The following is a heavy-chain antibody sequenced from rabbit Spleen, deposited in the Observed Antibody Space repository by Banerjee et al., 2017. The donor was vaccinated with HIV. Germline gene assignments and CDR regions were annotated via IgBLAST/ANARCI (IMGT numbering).Heavy chain of an antibody. D-gene: IGHD3-1*01. CDR3: ARDLASVVGWNFSL. CDR2: INSYTGKP. J-gene: IGHJ4*01. CDR1: GFSFSDRDV. V-gene: IGHV1S45*01. Sequence: QEQLVESGGGLVKPEGSLTLTCKASGFSFSDRDVMCWVRQAPGKGLQWIACINSYTGKPVYATWAKGRFTISRTSSTTVTPQMTSLTAADTATYFCARDLASVVGWNFSLWGPGTLVTVS.